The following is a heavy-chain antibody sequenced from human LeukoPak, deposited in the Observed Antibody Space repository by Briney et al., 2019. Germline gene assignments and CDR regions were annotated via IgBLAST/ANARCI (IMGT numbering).Heavy chain of an antibody. CDR3: ARDFAYYDILTGYYVSGWFDP. D-gene: IGHD3-9*01. Sequence: KPSETLSLTCTVSGGSISSYYWSWIRLPPGKGLEWIGYIYYSGSTNYNPSLKSRVTISVDTSKNQFSLKLSSVTAADTAVYYCARDFAYYDILTGYYVSGWFDPWGQGTLVTVSS. V-gene: IGHV4-59*01. CDR1: GGSISSYY. CDR2: IYYSGST. J-gene: IGHJ5*02.